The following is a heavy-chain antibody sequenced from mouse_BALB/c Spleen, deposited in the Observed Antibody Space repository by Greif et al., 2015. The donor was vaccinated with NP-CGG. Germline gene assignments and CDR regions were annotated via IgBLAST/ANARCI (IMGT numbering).Heavy chain of an antibody. J-gene: IGHJ2*01. CDR2: IAPGSGST. CDR1: GYTFTSYW. CDR3: ARANWVDY. V-gene: IGHV1S41*01. D-gene: IGHD4-1*01. Sequence: DLVKPGASVKLSCKASGYTFTSYWINWIKQRPGQGLEWIGRIAPGSGSTYYNEMFKGKATLTVDTSSSTAYIQLSSLSSVDSAVYFCARANWVDYWGQGTTLTVSS.